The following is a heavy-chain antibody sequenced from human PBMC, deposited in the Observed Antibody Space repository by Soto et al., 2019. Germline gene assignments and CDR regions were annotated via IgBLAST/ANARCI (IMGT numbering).Heavy chain of an antibody. CDR2: IIPIFGTA. CDR1: VGTFSSYA. V-gene: IGHV1-69*13. D-gene: IGHD6-19*01. Sequence: SVKVSCKASVGTFSSYAISWVRQAPGQGPEWMGGIIPIFGTANYAQKFQGRVTSTADESTSTAYMELSSLRSEDTAVDYCAREGPSSGWDYFYYCGQGTPVTVSS. J-gene: IGHJ4*02. CDR3: AREGPSSGWDYFYY.